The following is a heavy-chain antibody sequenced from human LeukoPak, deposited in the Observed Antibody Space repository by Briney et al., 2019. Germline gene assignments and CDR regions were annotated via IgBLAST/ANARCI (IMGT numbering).Heavy chain of an antibody. CDR1: GGSFSGYY. V-gene: IGHV4-34*01. D-gene: IGHD3-16*02. CDR3: ARGRRDYVWGSYRYHDY. CDR2: INHSGST. J-gene: IGHJ4*02. Sequence: PSETLSLTCAVYGGSFSGYYWSWIRQPPGKGLEWIGEINHSGSTNYNPSLKSRVTISVDTSKNQFSLKLSSVTAADTAVYYCARGRRDYVWGSYRYHDYWGQGTLVTVSS.